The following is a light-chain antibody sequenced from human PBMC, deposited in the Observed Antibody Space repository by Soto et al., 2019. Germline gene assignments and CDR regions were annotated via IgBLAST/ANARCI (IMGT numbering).Light chain of an antibody. Sequence: QSVLTQPPSVSGAPGQRVTIPCTGSSSNIGSYYDVHWYQQLPGTVPKLLIYADNNRPSGVPDRFSGSKSGTSASLAITGLQADDEADYYCQSYDNGLSHVVFGGGTKLTVL. CDR3: QSYDNGLSHVV. CDR1: SSNIGSYYD. CDR2: ADN. V-gene: IGLV1-40*01. J-gene: IGLJ2*01.